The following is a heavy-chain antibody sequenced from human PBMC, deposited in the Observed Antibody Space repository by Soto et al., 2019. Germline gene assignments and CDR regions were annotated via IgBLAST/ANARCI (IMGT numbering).Heavy chain of an antibody. V-gene: IGHV3-7*03. CDR3: ARAASSSWYWDYYYGMDV. D-gene: IGHD6-13*01. CDR2: IKQDGSEK. Sequence: GGSLRLSCAASGFTFSSYWMSWVRQAPGKGLEWVANIKQDGSEKYYVDSVKGRFTISRDNAKNSLYLQVNSLRAEDTAVYYCARAASSSWYWDYYYGMDVWGQGTTVTVSS. CDR1: GFTFSSYW. J-gene: IGHJ6*02.